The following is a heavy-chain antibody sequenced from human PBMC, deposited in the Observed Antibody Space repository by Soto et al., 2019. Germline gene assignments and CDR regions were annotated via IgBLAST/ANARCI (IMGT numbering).Heavy chain of an antibody. V-gene: IGHV4-38-2*01. CDR3: ARRLARGVIGWFDP. Sequence: PGGSLRLSCAGSGFIFSDYYMNWIRQAPGKGLEWIGSLYYTGRTYYSPSLKSRVTISVDTSKNHFSLNLTSVTAADTAVYYCARRLARGVIGWFDPWGQGTLVTVSS. CDR2: LYYTGRT. CDR1: GFIFSDYY. D-gene: IGHD3-10*01. J-gene: IGHJ5*02.